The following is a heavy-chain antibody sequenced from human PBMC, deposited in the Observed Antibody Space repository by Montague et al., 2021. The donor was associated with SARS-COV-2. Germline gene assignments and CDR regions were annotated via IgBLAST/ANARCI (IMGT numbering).Heavy chain of an antibody. CDR1: GGSFSGYS. CDR2: ISDSGST. Sequence: ETLSLTCAVYGGSFSGYSWSWTRQPPGKGLEWVGYISDSGSTKYNPSLQSRVTISVDTARNQFSLKLLSVTAADTAFYYCARVDSSGPGEYWGQGILVSVSS. D-gene: IGHD3-22*01. CDR3: ARVDSSGPGEY. J-gene: IGHJ4*02. V-gene: IGHV4-59*08.